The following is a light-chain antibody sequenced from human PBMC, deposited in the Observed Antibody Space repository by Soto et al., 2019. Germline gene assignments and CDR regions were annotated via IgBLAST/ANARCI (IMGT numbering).Light chain of an antibody. V-gene: IGKV1-5*03. CDR1: QIISSW. Sequence: DIQMTQSPSTLSASVGDRVTITCRASQIISSWLAWYQQKPGKAPKLLIYKASSLESGVPSRFSGSGSGTEFTLTISSLQPDDVATYYCQQYNSYSPVTFGGGTKVEIK. CDR2: KAS. J-gene: IGKJ4*01. CDR3: QQYNSYSPVT.